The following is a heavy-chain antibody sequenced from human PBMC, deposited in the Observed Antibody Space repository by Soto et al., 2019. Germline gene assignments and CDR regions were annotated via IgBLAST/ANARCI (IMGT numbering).Heavy chain of an antibody. Sequence: QVQLVQSGAEVKKPGSSVKVSCKASGGTFSSYTISWVRQAPGQGLEWMGRIIPILGIANYAQKFQGRVTITADKSTSTAYMELSSLRSEDTAVYYCARDNPGTLDYGDYEANNAFDIWGQGTMVTVSS. CDR3: ARDNPGTLDYGDYEANNAFDI. CDR1: GGTFSSYT. V-gene: IGHV1-69*08. J-gene: IGHJ3*02. D-gene: IGHD4-17*01. CDR2: IIPILGIA.